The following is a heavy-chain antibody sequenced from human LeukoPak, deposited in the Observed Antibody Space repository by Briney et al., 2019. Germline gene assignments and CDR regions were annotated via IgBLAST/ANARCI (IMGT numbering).Heavy chain of an antibody. CDR3: TTGDWNYVFLDYFDY. J-gene: IGHJ4*02. Sequence: GGSLRLSCAASGFTFSNAWMSWVRQAPGKGPEWVGRIKSKTDGGTTDYAAPVEGRFTISRDDSKNTLYLQMNSLKTEDTAVYYCTTGDWNYVFLDYFDYWGQGTLVTVSS. CDR2: IKSKTDGGTT. D-gene: IGHD1-7*01. V-gene: IGHV3-15*01. CDR1: GFTFSNAW.